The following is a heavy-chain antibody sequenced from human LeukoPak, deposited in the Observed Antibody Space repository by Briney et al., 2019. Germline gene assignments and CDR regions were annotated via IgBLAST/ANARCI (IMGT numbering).Heavy chain of an antibody. Sequence: ASVKVSCKASGYTFTSHGISWERQAPGQGLEWMGWVSTYNGNTNYVPKYQGRVTMTTDTSTSTAYMELRSLRSDDTAVYYCARDVDTATDQINDYWGQGTLVTVSS. V-gene: IGHV1-18*04. CDR3: ARDVDTATDQINDY. D-gene: IGHD5-18*01. CDR2: VSTYNGNT. J-gene: IGHJ4*02. CDR1: GYTFTSHG.